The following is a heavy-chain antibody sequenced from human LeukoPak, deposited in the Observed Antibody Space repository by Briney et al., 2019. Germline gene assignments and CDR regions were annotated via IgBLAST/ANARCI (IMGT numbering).Heavy chain of an antibody. CDR3: AKATSNLDS. J-gene: IGHJ4*02. D-gene: IGHD2-8*01. CDR1: GFTFSSYA. CDR2: ISYDGSNK. Sequence: GGSLRLSCAASGFTFSSYAMHWVRQAPGKGLEWVAVISYDGSNKYYADSVKGRFTISRDNSKNTLYLQMNSLRVEDTAVYYCAKATSNLDSWGQGTLVTVSS. V-gene: IGHV3-30-3*01.